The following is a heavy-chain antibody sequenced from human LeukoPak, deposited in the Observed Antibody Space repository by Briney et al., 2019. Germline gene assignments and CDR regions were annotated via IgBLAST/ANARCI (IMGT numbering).Heavy chain of an antibody. D-gene: IGHD2-2*01. CDR2: ISAYNGNT. Sequence: ASVKVSCKASGHTFTSYGISWVRQAPGQGLEWMGWISAYNGNTNYAQKLQGRVTMTTDTSTSTAYMELRSLRSDDTAVYYCAREVDCSSTSCYEGGLDPWGQGTLVTVSS. J-gene: IGHJ5*02. V-gene: IGHV1-18*01. CDR1: GHTFTSYG. CDR3: AREVDCSSTSCYEGGLDP.